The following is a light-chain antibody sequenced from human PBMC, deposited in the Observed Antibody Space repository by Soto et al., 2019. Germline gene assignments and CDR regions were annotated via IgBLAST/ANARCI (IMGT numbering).Light chain of an antibody. J-gene: IGLJ2*01. CDR3: QSYDSSLSGPV. CDR1: SSNIGAGYD. V-gene: IGLV1-40*01. CDR2: GNS. Sequence: QSVLTQPPSVSGAPGQRVTISCTGSSSNIGAGYDVHWYQQLPGTAPKLLIYGNSNRPSGVPDRFSGSKSGTSASLAITGLQAEDEPDYYCQSYDSSLSGPVFGGGTKLTVL.